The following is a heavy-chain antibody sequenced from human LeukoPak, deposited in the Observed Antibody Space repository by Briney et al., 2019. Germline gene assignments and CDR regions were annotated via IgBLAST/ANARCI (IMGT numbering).Heavy chain of an antibody. J-gene: IGHJ4*02. V-gene: IGHV1-18*04. Sequence: ASVKVSCKASGYTFTGYYMHWVRQAPGQGLEWMGWISAYNGNTNYAQKLQGRVTMTTDTSTSTAYMELRRLRSDDTAVYYCAREARDTAMVDYWGQGTLVTVSS. D-gene: IGHD5-18*01. CDR2: ISAYNGNT. CDR1: GYTFTGYY. CDR3: AREARDTAMVDY.